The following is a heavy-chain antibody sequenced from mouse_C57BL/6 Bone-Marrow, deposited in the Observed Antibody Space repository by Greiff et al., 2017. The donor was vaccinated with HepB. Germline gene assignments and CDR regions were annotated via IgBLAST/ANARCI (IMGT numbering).Heavy chain of an antibody. J-gene: IGHJ1*03. V-gene: IGHV2-6*01. D-gene: IGHD2-3*01. CDR1: GFSLTSYG. CDR2: IWGVGST. CDR3: ASALMGGAFDV. Sequence: VKLVESGPGLVAPSQSLSITCTVSGFSLTSYGVDWVRQSPGKGLEWLGVIWGVGSTNYNSALKSRLSISKDNSKSQVFLKMNSLQTDDTAMYYCASALMGGAFDVWGTGTTVTVSS.